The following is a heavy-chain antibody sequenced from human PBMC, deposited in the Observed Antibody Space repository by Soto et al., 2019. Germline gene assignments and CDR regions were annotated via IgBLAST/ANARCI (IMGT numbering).Heavy chain of an antibody. V-gene: IGHV3-23*01. CDR2: ISGSGGST. Sequence: EVQLLESGGGLVQPGGSLRLSCAASGVTFSSYAMSWVRQAPGKGLEWVSVISGSGGSTYYADSVKGRFTISRDNSKNTRYLQMHSLRAEDTAVYYCAKGALTAAPTRYAFYYYGMDVWGQGTTVTVSS. J-gene: IGHJ6*02. D-gene: IGHD6-13*01. CDR3: AKGALTAAPTRYAFYYYGMDV. CDR1: GVTFSSYA.